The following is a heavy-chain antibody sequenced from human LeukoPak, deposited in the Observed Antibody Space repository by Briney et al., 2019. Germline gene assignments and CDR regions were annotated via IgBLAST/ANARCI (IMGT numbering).Heavy chain of an antibody. J-gene: IGHJ4*02. D-gene: IGHD3-10*01. Sequence: ASVKVSCKASGYTFTSYDINWVRQATGQGLEWMGWMNPNSGNTGYAQKFQGRVTMTRNTSISTAYMELSSLRSEDTAVYYCARVVSPHGSGSYSDFDYWGQGTLVTVSS. CDR1: GYTFTSYD. CDR2: MNPNSGNT. CDR3: ARVVSPHGSGSYSDFDY. V-gene: IGHV1-8*01.